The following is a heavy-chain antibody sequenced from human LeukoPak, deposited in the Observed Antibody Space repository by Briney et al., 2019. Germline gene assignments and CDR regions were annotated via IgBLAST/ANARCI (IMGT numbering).Heavy chain of an antibody. Sequence: GESLKISCSTSGYTFTSYWIGWVRQMPGEGLEWMGIIYPGDSDTAYSPSFRGHVTMSADKSINTAYLQWSSLKASDSAMYYCARVLYSTSWTYYFDFWGQGTLVAVSS. V-gene: IGHV5-51*01. CDR2: IYPGDSDT. D-gene: IGHD6-13*01. J-gene: IGHJ4*02. CDR1: GYTFTSYW. CDR3: ARVLYSTSWTYYFDF.